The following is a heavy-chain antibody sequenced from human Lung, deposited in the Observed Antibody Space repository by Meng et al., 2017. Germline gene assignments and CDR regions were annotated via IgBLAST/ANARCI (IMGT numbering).Heavy chain of an antibody. D-gene: IGHD4-11*01. CDR3: ARGPTTMAHDFDY. CDR1: GGSFSDYY. Sequence: QGQLQHGCAGLLKPSETRSLTCSDSGGSFSDYYWSWIRQPPGKGLEWIGEINHSGSTNYNPSLESRATISVDTSQNNLSLKLSSVTAADSAVYYCARGPTTMAHDFDYWGQGTLVTVSS. V-gene: IGHV4-34*01. J-gene: IGHJ4*02. CDR2: INHSGST.